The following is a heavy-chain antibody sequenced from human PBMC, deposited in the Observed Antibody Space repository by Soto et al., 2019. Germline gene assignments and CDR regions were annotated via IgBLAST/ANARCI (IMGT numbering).Heavy chain of an antibody. Sequence: EVQLLESGGGLVQPGGSLRLSCADSGFTFSSYAVSWVRQAPGKGLEWVSSISDTGVGTYYGDSVKGRFTISGDNSKNTLYLQMNSLRAEDTAVYYCAKNVTTTAFDYWGQGTLVTVSS. J-gene: IGHJ4*02. CDR1: GFTFSSYA. CDR2: ISDTGVGT. CDR3: AKNVTTTAFDY. V-gene: IGHV3-23*01. D-gene: IGHD4-17*01.